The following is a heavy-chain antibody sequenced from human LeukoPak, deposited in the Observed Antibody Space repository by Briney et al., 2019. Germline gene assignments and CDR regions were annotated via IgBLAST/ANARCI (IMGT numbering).Heavy chain of an antibody. CDR2: ISSSSSTI. V-gene: IGHV3-48*04. Sequence: GGSLRLSCAASGFTFSSYSMNWVRQAPGKGLEWVSYISSSSSTIYYADSVKGRFTISRDNAKNSLYLQMNSLRAEDTAVYYCARAWEVRGVIYGAFDIWGQGTMVTVSS. J-gene: IGHJ3*02. D-gene: IGHD3-10*01. CDR1: GFTFSSYS. CDR3: ARAWEVRGVIYGAFDI.